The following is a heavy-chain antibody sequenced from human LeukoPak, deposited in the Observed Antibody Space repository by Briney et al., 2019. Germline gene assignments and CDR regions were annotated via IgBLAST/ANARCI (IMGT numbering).Heavy chain of an antibody. Sequence: GASVKVSCKASGGTFSSYAISWVRQAPGQGLEWMGRIIPILGIANYAQKFQGRVTITADKSTSTAYMDLRSLRSDDTAVYYCAFRTTYFDYWGQGTLVTVSS. V-gene: IGHV1-69*04. CDR2: IIPILGIA. D-gene: IGHD1-1*01. CDR3: AFRTTYFDY. CDR1: GGTFSSYA. J-gene: IGHJ4*02.